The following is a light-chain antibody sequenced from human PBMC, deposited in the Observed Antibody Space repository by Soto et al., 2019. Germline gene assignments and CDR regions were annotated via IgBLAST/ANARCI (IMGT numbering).Light chain of an antibody. Sequence: TQSAASLSASLGDRVTVTSRDSQGIGTYLVWYQQKSGKAPTVLIYASSTLQTGVPSRFSGSSYGTDFYLTISSLHTEDVATYDSQQLDSYPRTFGQVAKVDIK. CDR1: QGIGTY. J-gene: IGKJ1*01. CDR2: ASS. V-gene: IGKV1-9*01. CDR3: QQLDSYPRT.